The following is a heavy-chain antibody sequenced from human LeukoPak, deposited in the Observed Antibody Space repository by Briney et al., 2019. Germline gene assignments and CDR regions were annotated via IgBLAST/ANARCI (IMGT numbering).Heavy chain of an antibody. CDR1: GFTFSSYW. J-gene: IGHJ4*02. V-gene: IGHV3-7*01. CDR3: ARNRRIQLWFIPFDY. Sequence: HPGGSLRLSCAASGFTFSSYWMSWVRQAPGKGLEWVANIKEDGSEKFYADSVKGRFTISRDNAKNSLYLQMNSLRAEDTAVYYCARNRRIQLWFIPFDYWGQGTLVTVSS. CDR2: IKEDGSEK. D-gene: IGHD5-18*01.